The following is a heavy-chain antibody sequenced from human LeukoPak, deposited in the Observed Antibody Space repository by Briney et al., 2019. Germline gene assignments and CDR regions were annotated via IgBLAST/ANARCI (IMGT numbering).Heavy chain of an antibody. J-gene: IGHJ4*02. CDR2: INVTGRNA. Sequence: AGGSLRLSCAASGFTFSSYGMSWVRQAPGKGLEWVSSINVTGRNAYYADSVKGRFTISRDNSKNTLYLQMNSLRAEDTAVYYCAKKGYDSASGSYVPIDYWGQGTLVTVSS. CDR3: AKKGYDSASGSYVPIDY. V-gene: IGHV3-23*01. CDR1: GFTFSSYG. D-gene: IGHD3-10*01.